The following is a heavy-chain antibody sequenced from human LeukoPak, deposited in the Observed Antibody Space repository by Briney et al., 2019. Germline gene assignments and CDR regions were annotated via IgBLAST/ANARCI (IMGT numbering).Heavy chain of an antibody. CDR1: GFTFTSYW. J-gene: IGHJ6*03. D-gene: IGHD1-1*01. CDR3: ARVIGVPYMDV. CDR2: LNEDGSKK. Sequence: PGGSLRLSCAASGFTFTSYWMSWVRQAPGKGLEWVANLNEDGSKKYYVGSVKGRFTISRDNAKNSLYLQMNSLRAEDTAVYYCARVIGVPYMDVWGKGTTVTVSS. V-gene: IGHV3-7*01.